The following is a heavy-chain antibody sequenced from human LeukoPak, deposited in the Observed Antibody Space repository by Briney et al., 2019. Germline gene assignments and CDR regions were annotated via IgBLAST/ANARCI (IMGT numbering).Heavy chain of an antibody. D-gene: IGHD1-26*01. Sequence: GGSLRLSCAASGFTFSSYSMNWVRQAPGKGLEWVSSISSSSSYIYYADSVKGRFTISRDNAKNSLYLQMNSLRAEDTAVYYCARDRRVGGYFDYWGQGTLVTVSS. CDR2: ISSSSSYI. V-gene: IGHV3-21*01. J-gene: IGHJ4*02. CDR3: ARDRRVGGYFDY. CDR1: GFTFSSYS.